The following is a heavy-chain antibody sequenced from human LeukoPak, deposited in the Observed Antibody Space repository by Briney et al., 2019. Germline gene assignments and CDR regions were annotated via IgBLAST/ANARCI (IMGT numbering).Heavy chain of an antibody. J-gene: IGHJ6*02. CDR3: ARAHCSGGSCYGNYYYYYGMDV. CDR1: GFTFSSYG. V-gene: IGHV3-33*01. CDR2: IWYDGSNK. D-gene: IGHD2-15*01. Sequence: GGSLRLSCSASGFTFSSYGMHWVRQAPGQGLKGVAVIWYDGSNKYHADSVKGRFTISRDNSKNTLHLQMNSLRVEDTAVYYCARAHCSGGSCYGNYYYYYGMDVWGQGTTVTVSS.